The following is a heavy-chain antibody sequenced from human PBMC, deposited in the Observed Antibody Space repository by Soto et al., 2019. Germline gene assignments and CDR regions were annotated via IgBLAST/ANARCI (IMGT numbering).Heavy chain of an antibody. CDR1: GFTFRNYA. CDR3: AKGPLLPYYFDY. D-gene: IGHD1-26*01. J-gene: IGHJ4*02. V-gene: IGHV3-30-3*01. CDR2: ISNDGSNK. Sequence: QVQLVDSGGGVVQPGRSLRLSCAASGFTFRNYAMHWVRQAPGKGLEWVALISNDGSNKYYADSVKGRFTISRDNSQNTLYLQMNTLRAEDTAVYFCAKGPLLPYYFDYWGQGTLVTVSS.